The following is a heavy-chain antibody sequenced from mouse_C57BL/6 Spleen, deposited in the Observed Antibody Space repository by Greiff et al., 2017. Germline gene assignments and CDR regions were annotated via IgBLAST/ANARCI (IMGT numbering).Heavy chain of an antibody. CDR1: GFTFSSYA. CDR3: ARDLYYGYDETYYYAMDY. CDR2: ISDGGSYT. V-gene: IGHV5-4*01. Sequence: EVKVVESGGGLVKPGGSLKLSCAASGFTFSSYAMSWVRQTPEKRLEWVATISDGGSYTYYPDNVKGRFTISRDNAKNNLYLQMSHLKSEDTAMYYCARDLYYGYDETYYYAMDYWGQGTSVTVSS. J-gene: IGHJ4*01. D-gene: IGHD2-2*01.